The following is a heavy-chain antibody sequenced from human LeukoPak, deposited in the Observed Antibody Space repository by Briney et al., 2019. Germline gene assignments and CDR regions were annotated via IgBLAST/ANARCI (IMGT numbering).Heavy chain of an antibody. J-gene: IGHJ4*02. CDR3: ARVASSGWYIFDY. D-gene: IGHD6-19*01. CDR1: GGSISSGDYY. Sequence: SETLSLTCTVSGGSISSGDYYWSWIRQPPGKGLEWIGYIYYSGSTYYNPSLKSRVTISVDTSKNQFSLKLSSVAAADTAVYYCARVASSGWYIFDYWGQGTLVTVSS. CDR2: IYYSGST. V-gene: IGHV4-30-4*02.